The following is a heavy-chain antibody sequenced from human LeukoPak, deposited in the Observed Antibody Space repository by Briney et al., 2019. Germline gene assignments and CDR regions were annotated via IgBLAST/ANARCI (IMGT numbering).Heavy chain of an antibody. V-gene: IGHV3-21*01. CDR2: ISSSSSYI. D-gene: IGHD1/OR15-1a*01. CDR1: GFTFSSYS. CDR3: ARGAYYARGTIDY. Sequence: GSLRLSCAASGFTFSSYSMNWVRQAPGKGLEWVSSISSSSSYIYYADSVKGRFTISRDNAKNSLYLQMNSLRAEDTAVYYCARGAYYARGTIDYWGQGTLVTVSS. J-gene: IGHJ4*02.